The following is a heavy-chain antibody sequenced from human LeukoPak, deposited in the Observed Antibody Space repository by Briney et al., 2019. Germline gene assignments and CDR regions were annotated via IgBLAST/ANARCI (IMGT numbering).Heavy chain of an antibody. CDR3: ARPYLGNAFDI. CDR2: ISTYNGNT. Sequence: ASVKVSCKASGYTFTGYYMHWVRQAPGQGLEWMGWISTYNGNTKYAQRLQGRVTMTTDTSTSTAYMELRSLRSDDTAVYYCARPYLGNAFDIWGQGTMVTVSS. D-gene: IGHD7-27*01. J-gene: IGHJ3*02. CDR1: GYTFTGYY. V-gene: IGHV1-18*04.